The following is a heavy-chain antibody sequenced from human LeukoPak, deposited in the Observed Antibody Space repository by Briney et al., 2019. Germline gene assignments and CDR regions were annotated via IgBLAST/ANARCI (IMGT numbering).Heavy chain of an antibody. CDR1: GGSISSYY. J-gene: IGHJ4*02. CDR3: ARTGGYSYGEIDY. CDR2: IHYSGST. D-gene: IGHD5-18*01. Sequence: SETLSLTCSVSGGSISSYYWSWIRQPPGKGLEWIGYIHYSGSTNYNPSLKSRVTISVDTSKNQFSLRLSSVTAADTAVYYCARTGGYSYGEIDYWGQGTLVTVSS. V-gene: IGHV4-59*01.